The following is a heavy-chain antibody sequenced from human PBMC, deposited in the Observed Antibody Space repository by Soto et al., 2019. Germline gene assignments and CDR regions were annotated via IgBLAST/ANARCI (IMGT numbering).Heavy chain of an antibody. Sequence: QVQLQESGPGLVKPSQTLSLTCTVSGGSISSGAYYWSWIRQHSEKGLEWIGYMHYSGIAYYNPSLTSRVTISVDPSKNQFSLKLSSVTAADTAVYYCARYYFDNSGYSNWFDPWGRGTLVTVSS. CDR3: ARYYFDNSGYSNWFDP. V-gene: IGHV4-31*03. CDR2: MHYSGIA. J-gene: IGHJ5*02. CDR1: GGSISSGAYY. D-gene: IGHD3-22*01.